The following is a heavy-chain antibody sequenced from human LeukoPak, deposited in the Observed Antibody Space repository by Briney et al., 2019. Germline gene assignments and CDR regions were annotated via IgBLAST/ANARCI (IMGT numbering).Heavy chain of an antibody. Sequence: PGGSLRLSCAASGFTFSSYAMSWVRQAPGKGLEWVSAISGSGGSTYYADSVKGRFTISRDGSKNTLYLQMNRLRAEDAAVYYCAKAPVTTCSGAYCYPFDYWGQGTLVTVSS. J-gene: IGHJ4*02. D-gene: IGHD2-21*01. V-gene: IGHV3-23*01. CDR3: AKAPVTTCSGAYCYPFDY. CDR2: ISGSGGST. CDR1: GFTFSSYA.